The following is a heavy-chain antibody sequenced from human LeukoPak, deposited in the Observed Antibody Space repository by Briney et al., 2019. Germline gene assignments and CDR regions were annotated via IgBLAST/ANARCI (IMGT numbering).Heavy chain of an antibody. CDR3: TRENQLALAGLFDY. Sequence: SETLSLTCAVYGGSFSDYNWTWIRQPPGKGLEWIGEIGHNGSTNYNPSLKSRVTISVDTSKNQFSLKLSSVTAADTAVYYCTRENQLALAGLFDYWGQGTLVTVSS. CDR1: GGSFSDYN. V-gene: IGHV4-34*01. J-gene: IGHJ4*02. D-gene: IGHD6-19*01. CDR2: IGHNGST.